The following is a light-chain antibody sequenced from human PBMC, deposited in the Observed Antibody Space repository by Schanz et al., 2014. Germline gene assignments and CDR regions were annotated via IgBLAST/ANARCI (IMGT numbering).Light chain of an antibody. CDR3: QQGDSFPLT. J-gene: IGKJ4*01. V-gene: IGKV1-5*01. CDR2: EAS. Sequence: DIQLTQSPSTLSASVGDRVTITCRASQSISSWLAWYQQAPGKAPKLLISEASILESGVPSRFSGTGSGTEFTLTISSLQPEDFATYYCQQGDSFPLTFGGGTTVEIK. CDR1: QSISSW.